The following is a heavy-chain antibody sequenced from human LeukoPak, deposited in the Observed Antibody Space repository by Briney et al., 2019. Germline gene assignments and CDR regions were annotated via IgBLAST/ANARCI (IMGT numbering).Heavy chain of an antibody. CDR1: GGSISSSSYY. CDR3: ARLCSSTSCAYKRTFDI. CDR2: IYYSGST. Sequence: PSETLSLTCTVSGGSISSSSYYWGWIRQPPGKGREWIGSIYYSGSTYYNPSLKSRVTISVDTSKNQFSLKLSSVTAADTAVYYCARLCSSTSCAYKRTFDIWGQGTMVTVSS. V-gene: IGHV4-39*01. J-gene: IGHJ3*02. D-gene: IGHD2-2*01.